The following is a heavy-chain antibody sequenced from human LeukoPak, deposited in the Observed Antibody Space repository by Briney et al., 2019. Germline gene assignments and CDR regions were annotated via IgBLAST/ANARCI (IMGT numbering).Heavy chain of an antibody. CDR2: IKSKTDGWTT. Sequence: GGSLRLSCAASGFTFSNAWMSWVRQAPGKGLEWVDRIKSKTDGWTTDYAAPVKGRFTISRDDSKNTLYLQMNSLKTEVTAVYYCAVVTIRGWVDYWGQGTLVTVSS. D-gene: IGHD5-24*01. CDR1: GFTFSNAW. CDR3: AVVTIRGWVDY. V-gene: IGHV3-15*01. J-gene: IGHJ4*02.